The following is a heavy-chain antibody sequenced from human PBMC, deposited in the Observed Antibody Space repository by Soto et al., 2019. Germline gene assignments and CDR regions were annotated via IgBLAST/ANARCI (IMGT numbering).Heavy chain of an antibody. D-gene: IGHD3-22*01. CDR3: ARDRRPLNYCDSSGHYRNWFDP. CDR1: GGSISSYY. CDR2: IYYSGST. Sequence: SETLSLTCTVSGGSISSYYWSWIRQPPGKGLEWIGYIYYSGSTNYNPSLKSRVTISVDTSKNQFSLKLSSVTAADTAVYYCARDRRPLNYCDSSGHYRNWFDPWGQGTLVTVSS. V-gene: IGHV4-59*01. J-gene: IGHJ5*02.